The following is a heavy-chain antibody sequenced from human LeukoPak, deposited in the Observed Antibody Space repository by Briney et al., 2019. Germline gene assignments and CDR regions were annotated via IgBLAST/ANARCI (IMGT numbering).Heavy chain of an antibody. V-gene: IGHV4-30-2*01. Sequence: PSETLSLTCAVSGGSISSGGYSWSWIRQPPGKGLEWIGYIYHSGSTYYNPSLKSRVPISVDRSKNQFSLKLSSVTAADTAVYYCALDCSGGSCFPPYYYGMDVWGQGTTVTVSS. J-gene: IGHJ6*02. D-gene: IGHD2-15*01. CDR1: GGSISSGGYS. CDR2: IYHSGST. CDR3: ALDCSGGSCFPPYYYGMDV.